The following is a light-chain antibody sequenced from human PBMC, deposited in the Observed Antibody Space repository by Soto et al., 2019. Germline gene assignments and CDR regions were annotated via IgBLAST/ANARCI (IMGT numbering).Light chain of an antibody. CDR2: GAS. CDR1: QPISRN. CDR3: QQYNTWPRT. J-gene: IGKJ1*01. V-gene: IGKV3-15*01. Sequence: EIVMTQSPSTLSVSPGQGATLSCRASQPISRNLAWYQQKPGQAPRLLIYGASTRATDIPGRFSGGGSGTEFTLTISSLQSEDFAIYFCQQYNTWPRTLGQVTKVDIK.